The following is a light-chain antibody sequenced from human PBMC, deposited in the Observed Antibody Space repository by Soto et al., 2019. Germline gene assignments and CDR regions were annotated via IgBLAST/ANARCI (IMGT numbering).Light chain of an antibody. CDR1: QPISNY. CDR3: QQSYNTPRT. Sequence: DLQMTQSPSSLSASVGDRVTITCRTSQPISNYLNWYQQKPGKAPSLLIYTASSLQTGVPSRFSGSGSGTHFTLTISSLQPEDFATYYWQQSYNTPRTFGQGTKVEIK. CDR2: TAS. J-gene: IGKJ1*01. V-gene: IGKV1-39*01.